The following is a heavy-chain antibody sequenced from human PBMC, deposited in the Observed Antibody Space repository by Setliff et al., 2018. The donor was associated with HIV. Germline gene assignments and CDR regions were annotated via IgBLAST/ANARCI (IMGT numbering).Heavy chain of an antibody. V-gene: IGHV3-21*06. CDR2: ISSSSSHI. J-gene: IGHJ6*02. Sequence: GGSLRLSCAASGFTFSSYSMNWVRQAPGKGLEWVSSISSSSSHIYSADSLKGRFTISRDNGKNSLYLQMNSLRAEDTAVYYCARDWWELLGNYGMDVWGQGTTVTVSS. CDR3: ARDWWELLGNYGMDV. CDR1: GFTFSSYS. D-gene: IGHD1-26*01.